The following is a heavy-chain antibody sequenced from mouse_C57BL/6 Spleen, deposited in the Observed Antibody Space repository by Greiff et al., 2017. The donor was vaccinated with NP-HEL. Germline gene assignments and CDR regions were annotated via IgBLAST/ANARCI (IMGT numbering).Heavy chain of an antibody. D-gene: IGHD3-2*02. CDR3: ARGGQLRPAWFAY. Sequence: VQLQQSGTELVKPGASVKLSCKASGYTFTSYWMHWVTQRPGQGLEWIGNINPSNGGTNYTEKFKSKATLTVDKSTSTAYMQRSSRTSEDSAVYYCARGGQLRPAWFAYWGQGTLVTVSA. V-gene: IGHV1-53*01. CDR2: INPSNGGT. J-gene: IGHJ3*01. CDR1: GYTFTSYW.